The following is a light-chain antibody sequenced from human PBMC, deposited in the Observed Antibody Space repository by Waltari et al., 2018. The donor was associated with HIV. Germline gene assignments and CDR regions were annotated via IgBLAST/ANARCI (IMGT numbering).Light chain of an antibody. V-gene: IGLV1-51*01. CDR1: SSNIGDND. Sequence: QSVLTQPPSVSAAPGQKVTISCSGSSSNIGDNDVSWYQQLPGTAPKLLLYDNSKRPSGIPDRFSGSKSGTSATLAINRLQTGDEADYYCGTWDSSLTAVVFGGGTKLTVL. J-gene: IGLJ2*01. CDR3: GTWDSSLTAVV. CDR2: DNS.